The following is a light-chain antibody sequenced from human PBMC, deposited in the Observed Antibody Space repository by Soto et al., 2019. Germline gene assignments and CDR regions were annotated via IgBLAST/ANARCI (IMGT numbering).Light chain of an antibody. CDR3: QHYDGWPWT. Sequence: DIQMTQSPSTLSASIGDRVTITCRASQNIYHWLAWYQQKPGKAPKLLIYKASSLEGGVPSRFSGSASGTEFTLTISSLKPDDFATYYCQHYDGWPWTFGQGTNIEIK. J-gene: IGKJ1*01. V-gene: IGKV1-5*03. CDR1: QNIYHW. CDR2: KAS.